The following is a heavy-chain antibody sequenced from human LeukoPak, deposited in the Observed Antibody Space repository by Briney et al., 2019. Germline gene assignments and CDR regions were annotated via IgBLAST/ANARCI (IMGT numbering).Heavy chain of an antibody. V-gene: IGHV5-51*01. CDR1: GYSFTSYW. Sequence: GESLKSSCKGSGYSFTSYWIGWVRQMPGKGLEWMGIIYPGASNTTHTPSFQSQVTISADKSISTAYLHWSSLKASDTAMYYCPRGDGYKPLGYWGQGTLVTVSS. CDR3: PRGDGYKPLGY. J-gene: IGHJ4*02. CDR2: IYPGASNT. D-gene: IGHD5-24*01.